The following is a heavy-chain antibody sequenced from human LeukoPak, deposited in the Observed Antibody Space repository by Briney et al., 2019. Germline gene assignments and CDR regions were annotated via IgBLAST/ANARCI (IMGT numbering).Heavy chain of an antibody. Sequence: PSETLSLTCTIAVDSIKSSSYYWGWIRQPPGKGLEWIGDIYYSGSTYYSPSLQNRVSMSVDTSNNEFSLKLTSVTAADTAVYYCARRRYYDSTGYLDWGQGILVTVSS. CDR3: ARRRYYDSTGYLD. J-gene: IGHJ1*01. V-gene: IGHV4-39*01. D-gene: IGHD3-22*01. CDR1: VDSIKSSSYY. CDR2: IYYSGST.